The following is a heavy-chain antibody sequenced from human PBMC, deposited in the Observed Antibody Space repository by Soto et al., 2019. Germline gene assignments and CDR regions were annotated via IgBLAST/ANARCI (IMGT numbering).Heavy chain of an antibody. V-gene: IGHV1-69*08. CDR3: ASLNPVTAFEH. D-gene: IGHD4-17*01. CDR1: GNTFSSYT. Sequence: QVQLVQSGAEVKKPGSSVKVSCKASGNTFSSYTISWVRQAPGQGLEWMGRIIPMYGTANYAQNFQGRVTITADKLTSTAYMELSSLRYEDTAVFYCASLNPVTAFEHWGQGTLVTVSS. J-gene: IGHJ4*02. CDR2: IIPMYGTA.